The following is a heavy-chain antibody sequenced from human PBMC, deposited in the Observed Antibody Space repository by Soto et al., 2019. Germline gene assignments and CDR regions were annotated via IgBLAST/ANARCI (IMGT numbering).Heavy chain of an antibody. D-gene: IGHD6-13*01. J-gene: IGHJ4*02. CDR2: IYYSGST. Sequence: PSETLSLTCTVSGGSISSGGYYWSWIRQHPGKGLEWIGYIYYSGSTYYNPSLKSRVTISVDTSKNQFSLKLSSVTAADTAVYYCARVVTVCGSSCGFFFDDWGQGTLVTVSS. V-gene: IGHV4-31*03. CDR1: GGSISSGGYY. CDR3: ARVVTVCGSSCGFFFDD.